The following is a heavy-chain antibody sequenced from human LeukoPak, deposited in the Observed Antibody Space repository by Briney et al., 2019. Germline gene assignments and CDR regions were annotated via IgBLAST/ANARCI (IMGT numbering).Heavy chain of an antibody. Sequence: GGTLRLSCAASGFTFSSYGMSWVRQAPGKGLEWVSAISGSGGSTYYADSVKGRFTISRDNSKNTLYLQMNSLRAEDTAVYYCAKEKRRWELSFDYWGQGTLVTVSS. CDR1: GFTFSSYG. CDR2: ISGSGGST. CDR3: AKEKRRWELSFDY. J-gene: IGHJ4*02. V-gene: IGHV3-23*01. D-gene: IGHD1-26*01.